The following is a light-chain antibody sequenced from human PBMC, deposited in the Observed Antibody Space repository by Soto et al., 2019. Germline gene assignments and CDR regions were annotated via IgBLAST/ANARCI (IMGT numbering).Light chain of an antibody. Sequence: DIQMTQSPSSLSASVGDRVTITCRASQDIGTFLVWFQQKPGTVPHLLIYGASTLQAGVPSRVSGSGSGTDFTLTISSQQPEDVATYFCQKYNSAPFTFGPGTTVDIK. CDR2: GAS. CDR1: QDIGTF. CDR3: QKYNSAPFT. J-gene: IGKJ3*01. V-gene: IGKV1-27*01.